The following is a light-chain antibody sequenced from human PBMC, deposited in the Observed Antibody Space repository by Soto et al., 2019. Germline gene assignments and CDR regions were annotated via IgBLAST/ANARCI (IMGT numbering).Light chain of an antibody. CDR1: KSVSND. V-gene: IGKV3-15*01. CDR2: AAS. Sequence: EIVMTQSPATVSVSPGERATLSCRASKSVSNDLAWYQQKPGQAPRLLIYAASTRATGIPARFSGSGSGTEFTLTISSLQSEDFAVYYCQQYHNWPPLTFGGGTKVDIK. J-gene: IGKJ4*01. CDR3: QQYHNWPPLT.